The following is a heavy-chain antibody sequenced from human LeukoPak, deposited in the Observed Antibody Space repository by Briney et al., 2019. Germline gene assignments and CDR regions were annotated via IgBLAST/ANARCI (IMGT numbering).Heavy chain of an antibody. Sequence: GGSLRLSCAASGFTVKSTYMSWVRQAQGKGLEWVGVIYSGGSTYYSDAVKDRFFISRDNSENTIYLEMNNLRAEDTAVYYCVREGLKTTGDYWGQGTLVTVSS. CDR1: GFTVKSTY. D-gene: IGHD1-1*01. V-gene: IGHV3-66*01. CDR2: IYSGGST. J-gene: IGHJ4*02. CDR3: VREGLKTTGDY.